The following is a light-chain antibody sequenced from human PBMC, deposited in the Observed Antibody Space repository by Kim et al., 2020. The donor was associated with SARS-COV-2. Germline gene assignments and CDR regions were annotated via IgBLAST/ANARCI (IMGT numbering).Light chain of an antibody. Sequence: RGERATLSGRASQSVSSNLAWYQQIPGQAPRLLIYRASTRATGIPARFIGSGSGTEFTLTISSLQSEDFAVYYCQQYNNWPPYTFGQGTKLEI. J-gene: IGKJ2*01. CDR3: QQYNNWPPYT. CDR2: RAS. V-gene: IGKV3-15*01. CDR1: QSVSSN.